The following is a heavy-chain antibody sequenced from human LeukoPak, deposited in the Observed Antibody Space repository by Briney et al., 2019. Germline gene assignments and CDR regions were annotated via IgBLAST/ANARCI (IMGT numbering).Heavy chain of an antibody. Sequence: SETLSLTCAVYGGSFSGYYWSWIRQPPGKGLEWIGEINHSGSTNYNPSLKSRVTISVDTSKNQFSLKLSSVTAADTAVYYCARGLITGTTAYYFDYWGQGNLVTVSS. CDR3: ARGLITGTTAYYFDY. J-gene: IGHJ4*02. CDR2: INHSGST. D-gene: IGHD1-7*01. V-gene: IGHV4-34*01. CDR1: GGSFSGYY.